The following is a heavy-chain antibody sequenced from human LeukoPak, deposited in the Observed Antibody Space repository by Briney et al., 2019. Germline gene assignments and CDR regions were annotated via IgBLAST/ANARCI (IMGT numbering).Heavy chain of an antibody. CDR1: GGSISSYY. D-gene: IGHD3-10*01. CDR3: ARDDRDRKRSYFDY. CDR2: IYYSGST. V-gene: IGHV4-59*12. Sequence: SETLSLTCTVSGGSISSYYWSWIRQPPGKGLEWIGYIYYSGSTNYNPSLKSRVTIAVDTSKNQFSLKLSSVTAADTAVYYCARDDRDRKRSYFDYWGQGTLVTVSS. J-gene: IGHJ4*02.